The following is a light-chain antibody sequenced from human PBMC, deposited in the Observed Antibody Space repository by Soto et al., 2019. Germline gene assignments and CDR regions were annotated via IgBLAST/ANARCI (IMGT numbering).Light chain of an antibody. J-gene: IGLJ3*02. CDR2: AVN. V-gene: IGLV2-14*01. CDR3: SSYTVSTTLVL. CDR1: SSDVGGYNF. Sequence: QPVLTQPASVSGSPGQSITISCTGTSSDVGGYNFVSWYQQHPGKPPKLIIYAVNNRPSGVSDRFSASKSGNTASLTISGLQAEDEADYYCSSYTVSTTLVLFGGGTQLTVL.